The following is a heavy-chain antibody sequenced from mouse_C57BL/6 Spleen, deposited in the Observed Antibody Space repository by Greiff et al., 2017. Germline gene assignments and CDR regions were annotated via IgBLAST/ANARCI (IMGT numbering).Heavy chain of an antibody. J-gene: IGHJ4*01. V-gene: IGHV1-69*01. CDR1: GYTFTSSW. D-gene: IGHD2-3*01. CDR2: IEPSDSYT. Sequence: QVQLQQPGAELVMPGASVKLSCKASGYTFTSSWMHWVKKRPGQGLEWIGEIEPSDSYTNYNQKFKGKSTLTVDKYSSTAYMQLSSLTSEDTAVYYCARGGSYDGYYGARDYWGQGTSVTVSS. CDR3: ARGGSYDGYYGARDY.